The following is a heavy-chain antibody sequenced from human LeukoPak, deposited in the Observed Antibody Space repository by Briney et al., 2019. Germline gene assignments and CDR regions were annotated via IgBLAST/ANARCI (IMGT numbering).Heavy chain of an antibody. J-gene: IGHJ3*02. CDR2: IYSSGGT. D-gene: IGHD3-22*01. CDR1: GGSINSVSHY. V-gene: IGHV4-61*02. CDR3: AKSGGPDYYDSSAFDI. Sequence: SETLSLTCTVSGGSINSVSHYWNWIRQPAGKGLEWIGRIYSSGGTRYNPSLESRVTISLDTSKNQFSLKLTSVTAADTAVFYCAKSGGPDYYDSSAFDIWGQGTMVTVSS.